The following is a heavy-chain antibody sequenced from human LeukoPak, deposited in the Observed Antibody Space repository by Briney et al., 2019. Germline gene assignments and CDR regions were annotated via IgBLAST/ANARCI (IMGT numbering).Heavy chain of an antibody. CDR3: AAEGIGTTNRDV. CDR1: GGSISSYY. CDR2: IYYSGST. Sequence: KPSETLSLTCTVSGGSISSYYWSWIRQPPGKGLEWIGYIYYSGSTNYNPSLKSRVTISVDTSKNQFSLKLSSVTAADTAVYYCAAEGIGTTNRDVWGKGTTVTVSS. D-gene: IGHD1-1*01. V-gene: IGHV4-59*01. J-gene: IGHJ6*04.